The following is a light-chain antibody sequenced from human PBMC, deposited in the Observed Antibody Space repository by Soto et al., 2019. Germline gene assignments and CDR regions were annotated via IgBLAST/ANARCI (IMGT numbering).Light chain of an antibody. CDR2: AAS. CDR3: QESATTRWA. Sequence: DIQMTQSPSSLSASVGDRVTIACRSSQNITNFLNWYQHNPGKAPNPLIFAASHLQSGVSSRFSGSGSGTDFTLTISSLHPEDFAPFYCQESATTRWAFGQGTKVAIK. V-gene: IGKV1-39*01. J-gene: IGKJ1*01. CDR1: QNITNF.